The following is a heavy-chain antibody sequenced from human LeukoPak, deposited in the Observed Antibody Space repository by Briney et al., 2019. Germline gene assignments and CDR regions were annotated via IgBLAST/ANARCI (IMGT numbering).Heavy chain of an antibody. D-gene: IGHD2-15*01. CDR3: ARDGGGGLDY. J-gene: IGHJ4*02. Sequence: PGGSLRLSCAASGFTFSNYNMSWVRQAPGKGLEWVSCIRLSSNYIYYLDSVKGRFTISRDNAKNSLYLQMNSLRGEDTAVYYCARDGGGGLDYWGQGTLVTVSS. CDR1: GFTFSNYN. CDR2: IRLSSNYI. V-gene: IGHV3-21*01.